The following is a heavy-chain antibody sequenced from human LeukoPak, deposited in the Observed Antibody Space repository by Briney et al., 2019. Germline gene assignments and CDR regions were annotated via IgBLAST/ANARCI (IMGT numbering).Heavy chain of an antibody. CDR3: ARGLGSSAEYYFDY. D-gene: IGHD6-6*01. J-gene: IGHJ4*02. CDR2: IIPIFGTA. CDR1: GYAFTSYG. Sequence: SVKVSCKASGYAFTSYGISWVRQAPGQGLEWMGGIIPIFGTANYAQKFQGRVTITADESTSTAYMELSSLRSEDTAVYYSARGLGSSAEYYFDYWGQGTLVTVSS. V-gene: IGHV1-69*13.